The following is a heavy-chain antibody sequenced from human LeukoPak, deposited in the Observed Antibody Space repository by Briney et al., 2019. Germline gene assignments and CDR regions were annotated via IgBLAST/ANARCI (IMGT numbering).Heavy chain of an antibody. CDR3: ARFNWGSSFDY. D-gene: IGHD7-27*01. CDR1: GGSISSSY. CDR2: VYYSGST. Sequence: SETLSLTCIVSGGSISSSYWSWIRQPPGKGLEWIGYVYYSGSTNYNPSLKSRVTISVDTSKNQFSLKLSSVTAADTAVYYCARFNWGSSFDYWGQGTLVTVSS. J-gene: IGHJ4*02. V-gene: IGHV4-59*12.